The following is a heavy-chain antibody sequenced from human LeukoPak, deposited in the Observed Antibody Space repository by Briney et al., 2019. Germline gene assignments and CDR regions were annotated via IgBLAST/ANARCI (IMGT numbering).Heavy chain of an antibody. CDR2: IKSKTDGGTT. J-gene: IGHJ4*02. Sequence: GGSLRLSCAASGFTFSTYVMSWVRQAPGKGLERVGRIKSKTDGGTTDYAAPVKGRFTISRDDSKNTLYLQMNSLKTEDTAVYYCTTGGAGDSSGYYDDYFDYWGQGTLVTVSS. D-gene: IGHD3-22*01. CDR1: GFTFSTYV. CDR3: TTGGAGDSSGYYDDYFDY. V-gene: IGHV3-15*01.